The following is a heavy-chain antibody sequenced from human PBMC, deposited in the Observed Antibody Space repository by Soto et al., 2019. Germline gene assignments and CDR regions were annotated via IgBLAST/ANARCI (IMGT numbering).Heavy chain of an antibody. D-gene: IGHD5-18*01. CDR2: IIPIFGTA. CDR3: AREGVDTAMSYGMDV. CDR1: GGTFSSYA. V-gene: IGHV1-69*13. Sequence: SVKVSCKASGGTFSSYAISWVRQAPGQGLEWMGGIIPIFGTANYAQKFQGRVTITADESTSTAYMELSSLRSEDTAVYYCAREGVDTAMSYGMDVWGQGTTVTV. J-gene: IGHJ6*02.